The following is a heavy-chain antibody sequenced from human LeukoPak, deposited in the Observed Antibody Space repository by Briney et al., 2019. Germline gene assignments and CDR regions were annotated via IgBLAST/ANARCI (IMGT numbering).Heavy chain of an antibody. CDR1: GYTFTSCG. CDR3: ARTYCAEDCSIRYFDY. Sequence: ASVKVSCKASGYTFTSCGISWVRQAPGQGLEWMGWISAYNGNTNYAQKFQGRVTLTRDKSTSTVYMELSSLTSDDTAVYYCARTYCAEDCSIRYFDYWGQGTLVTVSS. V-gene: IGHV1-18*01. J-gene: IGHJ4*02. CDR2: ISAYNGNT. D-gene: IGHD2-21*02.